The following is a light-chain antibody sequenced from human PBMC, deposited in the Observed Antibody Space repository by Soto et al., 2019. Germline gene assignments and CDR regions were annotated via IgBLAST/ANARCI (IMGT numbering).Light chain of an antibody. Sequence: QSVLTQPASVSGSPGQSITISCTGTSSDVGGYNYVSWYQQHPGKAPKLMIYDVSNRPSGVPNLFSGSKSGNTASLTISGLQAEDEADYYCSSYTSSSTLLYVFGTGTKVTVL. CDR1: SSDVGGYNY. J-gene: IGLJ1*01. CDR3: SSYTSSSTLLYV. CDR2: DVS. V-gene: IGLV2-14*01.